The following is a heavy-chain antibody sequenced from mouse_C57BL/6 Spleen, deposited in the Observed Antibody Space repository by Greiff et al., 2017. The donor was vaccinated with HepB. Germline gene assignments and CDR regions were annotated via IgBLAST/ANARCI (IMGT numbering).Heavy chain of an antibody. V-gene: IGHV5-4*01. CDR3: ARDPLGYAMDY. Sequence: EVQLVESGGGLVKPGGSLKLSCAASGFTFSSYAMSWVRQTPEKRLEWVATISDGGSYTYYPDNVKGRFTISRDKAKNNLYLQMSHLKSEDTAMYYCARDPLGYAMDYWGQGTSVTVSS. CDR2: ISDGGSYT. D-gene: IGHD3-3*01. J-gene: IGHJ4*01. CDR1: GFTFSSYA.